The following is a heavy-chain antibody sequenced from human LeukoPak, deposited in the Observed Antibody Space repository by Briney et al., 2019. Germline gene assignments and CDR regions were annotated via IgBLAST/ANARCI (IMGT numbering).Heavy chain of an antibody. Sequence: NTSETLSLTCTVSGGSISSGNYYWSWIRQPPGKGLEWIGYIFYLGNTYYTPSLESRVTISVDTSKNQFSLKLSSVTAADTAAYYCARKYPDHWFDPWGQGTLVTVSS. J-gene: IGHJ5*02. CDR2: IFYLGNT. CDR3: ARKYPDHWFDP. V-gene: IGHV4-30-4*01. D-gene: IGHD6-6*01. CDR1: GGSISSGNYY.